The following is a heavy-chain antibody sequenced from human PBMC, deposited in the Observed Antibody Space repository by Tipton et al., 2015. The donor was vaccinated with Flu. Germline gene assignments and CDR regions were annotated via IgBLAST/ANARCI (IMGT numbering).Heavy chain of an antibody. D-gene: IGHD2-2*01. CDR1: GFTFRSYW. J-gene: IGHJ6*02. CDR3: ARGDTSCYAHRKCSYGLDV. CDR2: INNDGTST. V-gene: IGHV3-74*01. Sequence: GSLRLSCAVSGFTFRSYWMHWVRQVPGKGLVWVSRINNDGTSTSYADSVRGRFTISRDNAKNTLSLQMNSLRAEDTAVYYCARGDTSCYAHRKCSYGLDVWGQGTTVTVSS.